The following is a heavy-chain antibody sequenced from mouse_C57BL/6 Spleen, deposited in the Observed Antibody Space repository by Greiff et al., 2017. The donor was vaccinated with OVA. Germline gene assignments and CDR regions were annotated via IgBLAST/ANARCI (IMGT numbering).Heavy chain of an antibody. CDR2: IDPSDSYT. V-gene: IGHV1-50*01. Sequence: QVQLQQPGAELVKPGASVKLSCKASGYTFTSYWMQWVKQRPGQGLEWIGEIDPSDSYTNYNQKFKGKATLTVDTSSSTAYMQLSSLTSEDSAVYYCARRNYGSSNWYFDVWGTGTTVTVSS. CDR1: GYTFTSYW. CDR3: ARRNYGSSNWYFDV. D-gene: IGHD1-1*01. J-gene: IGHJ1*03.